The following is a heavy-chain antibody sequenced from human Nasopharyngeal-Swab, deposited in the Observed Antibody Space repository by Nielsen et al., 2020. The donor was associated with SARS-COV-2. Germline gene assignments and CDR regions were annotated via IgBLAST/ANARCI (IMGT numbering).Heavy chain of an antibody. CDR3: ARSCATVGCPFDP. CDR1: GYTFTSYG. V-gene: IGHV1-2*06. D-gene: IGHD2-15*01. Sequence: ASVKVSCKASGYTFTSYGISWVRQAPGQGLEWRGRISPNSGGTNFAQNFRGRVTMTRDASISTAYLELTGLTSDDTAAYYCARSCATVGCPFDPWGQGTLVTVSS. J-gene: IGHJ5*02. CDR2: ISPNSGGT.